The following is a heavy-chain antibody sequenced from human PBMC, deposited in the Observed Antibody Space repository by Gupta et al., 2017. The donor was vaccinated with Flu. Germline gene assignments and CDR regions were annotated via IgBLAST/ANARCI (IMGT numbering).Heavy chain of an antibody. CDR3: ATVTSGC. CDR2: LNPDGSSA. CDR1: GFTFSTSY. J-gene: IGHJ4*02. V-gene: IGHV3-74*03. D-gene: IGHD1-1*01. Sequence: EMQLVESGGCVVQPGGCLRLSCSASGFTFSTSYLQWVRQAPGKGLVWVSRLNPDGSSATYAESVKGRFTISRDNAKNTLYLQMNSLGDDDTAGYYCATVTSGCWGQGTLVTVYS.